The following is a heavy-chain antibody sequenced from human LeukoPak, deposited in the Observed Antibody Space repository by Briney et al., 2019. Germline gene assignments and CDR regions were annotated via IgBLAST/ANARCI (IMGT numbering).Heavy chain of an antibody. V-gene: IGHV4-4*07. CDR3: AKVKGGYFYALDS. J-gene: IGHJ4*02. Sequence: SETLSLTCTVSGGSISSYYWSWIRQPAGKGLEWIGRIYTSGSTNYNPSLKSRVAISLDTSKNQFALSLSSVTAADTAVYYCAKVKGGYFYALDSWGQGTLVT. D-gene: IGHD5-12*01. CDR2: IYTSGST. CDR1: GGSISSYY.